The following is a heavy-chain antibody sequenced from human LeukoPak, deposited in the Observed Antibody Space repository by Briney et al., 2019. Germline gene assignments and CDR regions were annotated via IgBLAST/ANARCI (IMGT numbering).Heavy chain of an antibody. CDR1: GFTFSNYA. CDR3: ARGALLVVYYYMDV. J-gene: IGHJ6*03. Sequence: GGSLRLSCAASGFTFSNYAMHWVRQAPGKGLEWAAVISSDGDSKYYADSVKGRFTISRDNSKNTLYVQMNTLRPEDTAVYYCARGALLVVYYYMDVWGKGTTVTDSS. V-gene: IGHV3-30-3*01. CDR2: ISSDGDSK. D-gene: IGHD3-3*01.